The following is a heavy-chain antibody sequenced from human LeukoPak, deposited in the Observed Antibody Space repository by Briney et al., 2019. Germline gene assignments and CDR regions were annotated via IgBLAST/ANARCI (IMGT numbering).Heavy chain of an antibody. CDR2: ISYSGGST. V-gene: IGHV3-23*01. D-gene: IGHD5-18*01. CDR3: AKGAGIQVWLLFDC. Sequence: PGGSLRLSCAASGSTFNTYAMNWVRQAPGKGLEWVSSISYSGGSTYYADSVKGRFTISRDNSRNTLYLQMNSLRAEDTAVYYCAKGAGIQVWLLFDCWGQGSLVTVSS. J-gene: IGHJ4*02. CDR1: GSTFNTYA.